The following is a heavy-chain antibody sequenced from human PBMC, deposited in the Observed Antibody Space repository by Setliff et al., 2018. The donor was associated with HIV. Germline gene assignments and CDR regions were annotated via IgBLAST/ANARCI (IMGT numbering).Heavy chain of an antibody. CDR2: IYSSGNT. Sequence: KPSETLSLTCTVSGVSINSGNYYWGWIRQPAGKRLEWIGRIYSSGNTNYNPSLKSRVTISADTSKNQFSLRLKSVTAAETAVYYCARGGDGYNPGGGTFDHWGQGTLVTVSS. CDR1: GVSINSGNYY. D-gene: IGHD1-1*01. J-gene: IGHJ4*02. CDR3: ARGGDGYNPGGGTFDH. V-gene: IGHV4-61*02.